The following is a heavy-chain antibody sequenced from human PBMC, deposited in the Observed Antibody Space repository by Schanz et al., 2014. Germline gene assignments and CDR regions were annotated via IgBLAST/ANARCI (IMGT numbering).Heavy chain of an antibody. CDR1: GGTFSSYT. CDR3: ARGTMPGAFDI. CDR2: FIPILDVG. Sequence: QVQLVQSGAEVKKPGSSVKVSCTASGGTFSSYTISWVRQARGQGLEWVGRFIPILDVGNYAQQFQGRVTFTADKSTSTDYMELSSLRYEDTALYYCARGTMPGAFDIWGQGTMVTVSS. V-gene: IGHV1-69*02. D-gene: IGHD1-26*01. J-gene: IGHJ3*02.